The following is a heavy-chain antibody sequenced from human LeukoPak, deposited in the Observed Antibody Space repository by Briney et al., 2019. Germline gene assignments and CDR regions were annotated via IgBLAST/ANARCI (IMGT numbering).Heavy chain of an antibody. J-gene: IGHJ5*02. V-gene: IGHV3-23*01. Sequence: GGSLRLSCAASGFTFSSYAMSWVRQAPGKGLEWVSAISGSGGSTYYADSVKGRFTISRDNSKNTLYLQMNSLRAEDTAVYYCAKDPRNDFWSGYSNNWFDPWGQGTLVTVSS. CDR3: AKDPRNDFWSGYSNNWFDP. CDR1: GFTFSSYA. D-gene: IGHD3-3*01. CDR2: ISGSGGST.